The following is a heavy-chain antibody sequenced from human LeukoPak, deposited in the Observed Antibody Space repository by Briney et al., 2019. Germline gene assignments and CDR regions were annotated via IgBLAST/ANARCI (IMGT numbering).Heavy chain of an antibody. D-gene: IGHD3-22*01. CDR2: INPSGGST. V-gene: IGHV1-46*01. J-gene: IGHJ4*02. CDR1: GYTFTSYY. Sequence: ASVKVSCKASGYTFTSYYMHWVRQAPGQGLAWMGIINPSGGSTSYAQKFQGRVTMTRDTSTSTVYMELSSLRSEDTAVYYCARVDGDYYDSSGYYYWGQGILVTVSS. CDR3: ARVDGDYYDSSGYYY.